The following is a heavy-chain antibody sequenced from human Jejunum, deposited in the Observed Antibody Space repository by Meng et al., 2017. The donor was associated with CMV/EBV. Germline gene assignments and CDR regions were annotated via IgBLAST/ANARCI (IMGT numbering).Heavy chain of an antibody. CDR2: ISFDGSSK. CDR1: FSSYA. J-gene: IGHJ4*02. D-gene: IGHD3-3*01. V-gene: IGHV3-30-3*01. CDR3: ARVRSTSFGVIIYALDV. Sequence: FSSYALNWVRQAPGRRLEWVAVISFDGSSKYYADSVRGRFTISRDNSNNTLYLQMNSLRGEDAAVYYCARVRSTSFGVIIYALDVWGQGTLVTVSS.